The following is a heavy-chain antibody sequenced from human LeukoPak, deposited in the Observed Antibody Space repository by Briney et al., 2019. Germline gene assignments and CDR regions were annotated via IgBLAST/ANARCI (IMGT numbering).Heavy chain of an antibody. V-gene: IGHV4-38-2*02. CDR1: GYSISSGYY. CDR3: ERDSSSSWDALGYYYYYGMDV. D-gene: IGHD6-13*01. J-gene: IGHJ6*04. Sequence: PSETLSLTRAVSGYSISSGYYWGWIRQPPGKGLEWIGSIYHSGSIYYNPSLKSRVTISVDTSKNQFSLKLSSVTAADTAVYYCERDSSSSWDALGYYYYYGMDVWGKGTTVTVSS. CDR2: IYHSGSI.